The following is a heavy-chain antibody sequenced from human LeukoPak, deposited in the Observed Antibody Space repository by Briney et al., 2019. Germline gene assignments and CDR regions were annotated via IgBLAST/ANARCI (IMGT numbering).Heavy chain of an antibody. V-gene: IGHV3-30*18. CDR2: ISYDGSNK. D-gene: IGHD2-15*01. Sequence: GGSLRLSCAASGFTFSTYGMHWVRQAPGKGLEWVAVISYDGSNKYYADSVKGRFTISRDNSKNTLYLQMHSLRAEDTAVYYCAKDWVAPTDDAFDIWGQGTMVTVSS. CDR1: GFTFSTYG. CDR3: AKDWVAPTDDAFDI. J-gene: IGHJ3*02.